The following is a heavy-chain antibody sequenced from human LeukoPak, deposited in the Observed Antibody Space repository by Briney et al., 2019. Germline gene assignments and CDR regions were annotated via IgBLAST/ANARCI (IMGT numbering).Heavy chain of an antibody. CDR2: IIPILGIA. CDR1: GGTFSSYA. Sequence: SVKVSCKASGGTFSSYAISWVRQAPGQGLEWMGRIIPILGIANYAQKLQGRVTMTTDTSTSTAYMELRSLRSDDTAVYYCASGTTVTKYFDYWGQGTLVTVSS. V-gene: IGHV1-69*04. CDR3: ASGTTVTKYFDY. D-gene: IGHD4-17*01. J-gene: IGHJ4*02.